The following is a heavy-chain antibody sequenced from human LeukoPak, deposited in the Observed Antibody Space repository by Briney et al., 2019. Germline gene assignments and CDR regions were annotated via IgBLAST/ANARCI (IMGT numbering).Heavy chain of an antibody. J-gene: IGHJ4*02. CDR2: INHSGST. V-gene: IGHV4-34*01. Sequence: SETLSLTCAVYGGSFSGYYWSWIRQPPGKGLEWIGEINHSGSTNYNPSPKSRVTISVDTSKNQFSLKLSSVTAADTAVYYCAREAAAAGCYDYWGQGTLVTVSS. D-gene: IGHD6-13*01. CDR3: AREAAAAGCYDY. CDR1: GGSFSGYY.